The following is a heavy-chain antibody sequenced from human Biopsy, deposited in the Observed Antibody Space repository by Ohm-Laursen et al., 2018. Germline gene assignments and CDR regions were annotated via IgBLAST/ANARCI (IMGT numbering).Heavy chain of an antibody. D-gene: IGHD3-10*01. CDR2: IYHTGIT. CDR1: DGSISNIINY. Sequence: SETLSFTCTVTDGSISNIINYWGWIRQPLGKGLEWLGSIYHTGITDYNPSLKSRVTISVDTPNNQFSLKLSSLTAADTAVYYCARHSFGSGRDFWGQGTLVTVSS. J-gene: IGHJ4*02. CDR3: ARHSFGSGRDF. V-gene: IGHV4-39*01.